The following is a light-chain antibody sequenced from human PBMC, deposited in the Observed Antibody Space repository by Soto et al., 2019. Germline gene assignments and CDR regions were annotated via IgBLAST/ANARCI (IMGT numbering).Light chain of an antibody. V-gene: IGLV2-18*01. J-gene: IGLJ1*01. CDR1: STDFVSYNR. CDR2: EAS. CDR3: SLYTSENTYV. Sequence: QSALTQPPSVSGSPGQSVTISCTGTSTDFVSYNRVSWYQQPPGTAPKLIIYEASNRPSGVPGHFSGSKSGNTASLTISGLQAADEADYYCSLYTSENTYVFGTGTKVTVL.